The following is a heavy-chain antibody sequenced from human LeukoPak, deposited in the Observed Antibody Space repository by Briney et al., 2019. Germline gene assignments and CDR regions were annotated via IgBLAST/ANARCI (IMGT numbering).Heavy chain of an antibody. CDR2: IKSKTDGGTT. Sequence: GGSLRLSCAASGFTFSNAWMSWVRQAPGKGLEWVGRIKSKTDGGTTDYAAPVKGRFTISRVDSKNTLYLQMNSLKTEDTAVYYCTTVFSSGWYVVRNYWGQGTLVTVSS. CDR3: TTVFSSGWYVVRNY. D-gene: IGHD6-19*01. J-gene: IGHJ4*02. CDR1: GFTFSNAW. V-gene: IGHV3-15*01.